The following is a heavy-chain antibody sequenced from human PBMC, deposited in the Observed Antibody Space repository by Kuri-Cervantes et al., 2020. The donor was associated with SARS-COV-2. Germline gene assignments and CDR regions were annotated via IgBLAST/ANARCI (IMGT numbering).Heavy chain of an antibody. Sequence: SETLSLTCSVSGGSISSGDYSCLWIRQPPGGGLEWIGYIYYTGSTYYNPSLKSRVSMSVDTSKNQFSLKLSSVTAADTAVYYCARVVRGVVDYWGQGTLVTVSS. V-gene: IGHV4-30-4*08. J-gene: IGHJ4*02. CDR2: IYYTGST. CDR3: ARVVRGVVDY. D-gene: IGHD3-10*01. CDR1: GGSISSGDYS.